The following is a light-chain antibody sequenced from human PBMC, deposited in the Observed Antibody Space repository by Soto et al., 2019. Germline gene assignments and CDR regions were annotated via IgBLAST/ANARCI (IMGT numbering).Light chain of an antibody. CDR2: DSS. CDR1: QSVSSH. Sequence: EIVLTQSPATLSLSPGERATLSCRASQSVSSHLAWYQQKPGQAPGLLIYDSSNRATGIPVRFSGSGSGTYFTLTISSLEPEDVAVYYCQQRNSWPETFGQGTKLEIK. J-gene: IGKJ2*01. V-gene: IGKV3-11*01. CDR3: QQRNSWPET.